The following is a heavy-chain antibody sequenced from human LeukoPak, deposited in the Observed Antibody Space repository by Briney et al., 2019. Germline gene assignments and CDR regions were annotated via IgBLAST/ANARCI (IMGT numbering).Heavy chain of an antibody. V-gene: IGHV3-30*02. Sequence: GGSLRLSCAASGFTLIRNGMHWVRQAPGKGLEWVAFIRSDGENKYYADSVKGRLTVSRDTSKNTLFLEMNYLKTEDTATYYCAKDLTMVRGAVTNWGQGTQVTVSS. D-gene: IGHD3-10*01. J-gene: IGHJ4*02. CDR3: AKDLTMVRGAVTN. CDR1: GFTLIRNG. CDR2: IRSDGENK.